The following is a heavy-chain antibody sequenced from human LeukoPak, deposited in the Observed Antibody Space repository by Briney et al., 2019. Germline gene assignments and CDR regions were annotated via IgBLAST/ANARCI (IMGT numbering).Heavy chain of an antibody. Sequence: GRSLRLSCAASGFTFSSYAMHWVRQAPGKGLEWVAITSYDGSIKYYSDSVKGRFTISRDNAKNSLYLQMNSLRAEDTAVYFCARDSIAAAFDYWGQGTLVSVSS. D-gene: IGHD6-13*01. CDR3: ARDSIAAAFDY. V-gene: IGHV3-30*04. CDR2: TSYDGSIK. CDR1: GFTFSSYA. J-gene: IGHJ4*02.